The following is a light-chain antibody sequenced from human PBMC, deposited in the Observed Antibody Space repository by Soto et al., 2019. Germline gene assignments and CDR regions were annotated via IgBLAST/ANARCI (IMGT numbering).Light chain of an antibody. CDR1: QSISSY. V-gene: IGKV1-39*01. Sequence: DIQMTQSPSSLSASVGDSVTITCRASQSISSYLNWYQQKPGRAPKVLIYAASSLQSGVPSRFSGGGSGTDFTLSISRLQPEDFATYYCQQSYITPLTFGGGTKVDNK. J-gene: IGKJ4*01. CDR2: AAS. CDR3: QQSYITPLT.